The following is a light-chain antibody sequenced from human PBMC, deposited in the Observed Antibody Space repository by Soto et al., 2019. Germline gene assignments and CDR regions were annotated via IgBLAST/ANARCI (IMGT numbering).Light chain of an antibody. CDR3: QQTYSDPLT. Sequence: DIQMTQSPSSVSASLGDRVTITCRASQSISSHLNWYQQRPGKAPKLLIYGTSNLQSGVPSRSSGSGSGTDFSLTISSLQPEDFETYYCQQTYSDPLTFGGGTKVDIK. CDR1: QSISSH. J-gene: IGKJ4*01. V-gene: IGKV1-39*01. CDR2: GTS.